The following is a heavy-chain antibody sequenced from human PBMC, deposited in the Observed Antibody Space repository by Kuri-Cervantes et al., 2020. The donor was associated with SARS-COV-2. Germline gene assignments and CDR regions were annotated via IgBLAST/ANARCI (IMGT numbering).Heavy chain of an antibody. CDR2: ISSSSSTI. D-gene: IGHD5-12*01. Sequence: GGSLRLSCAASGFTVSSNYMSWVRQAPGKGLEWVSYISSSSSTIYYADSVKGRFTISRDNAKNSLYLQMNSLRDEDTAVYYCARPVVATIGSWFDPWGQGTLVTVSS. J-gene: IGHJ5*02. CDR3: ARPVVATIGSWFDP. V-gene: IGHV3-48*02. CDR1: GFTVSSNY.